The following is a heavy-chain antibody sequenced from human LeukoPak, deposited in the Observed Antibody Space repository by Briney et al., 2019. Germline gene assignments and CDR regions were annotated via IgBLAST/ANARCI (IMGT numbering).Heavy chain of an antibody. CDR2: IWSDGSNA. CDR3: ASGYDSSFYYFDY. D-gene: IGHD3-22*01. J-gene: IGHJ4*02. CDR1: GFNFSSYG. Sequence: GGSLRLSCAASGFNFSSYGMHWVRQAPGKGLEWVAVIWSDGSNAYYGDSVKGRFTISRDNPKNTLYLQMSGLRAEDTAVYYCASGYDSSFYYFDYWGQGTLVTVPS. V-gene: IGHV3-33*01.